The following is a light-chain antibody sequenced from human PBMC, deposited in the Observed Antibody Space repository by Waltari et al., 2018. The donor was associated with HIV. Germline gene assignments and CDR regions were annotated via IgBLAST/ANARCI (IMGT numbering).Light chain of an antibody. CDR1: HSVLYSSNNKNY. CDR3: QEFYSNHLS. J-gene: IGKJ3*01. Sequence: DIVMTQSPDSLAVSLGERATLSCKYRHSVLYSSNNKNYLSWYKQKPGQPPKLLIYWASTRESGVPDRFSGSGSGTDFALTISSLQAEDVAVYYCQEFYSNHLSFGPGTKVEIK. CDR2: WAS. V-gene: IGKV4-1*01.